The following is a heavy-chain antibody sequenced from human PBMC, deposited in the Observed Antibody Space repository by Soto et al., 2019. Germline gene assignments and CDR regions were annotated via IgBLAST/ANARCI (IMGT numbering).Heavy chain of an antibody. Sequence: QLVESGGGVVQPGTSLRLSCVASGFTLSSYGMHWVRQAPGKGLEWVAAISYDGDDQYYGDSVRGRFTISRDYSVSTVYLQMNSLRADDTGVYYCAKDRGHIAVAAITGGGDFHIWGRGTMGDVSS. CDR2: ISYDGDDQ. CDR3: AKDRGHIAVAAITGGGDFHI. CDR1: GFTLSSYG. V-gene: IGHV3-30*18. J-gene: IGHJ3*02. D-gene: IGHD6-19*01.